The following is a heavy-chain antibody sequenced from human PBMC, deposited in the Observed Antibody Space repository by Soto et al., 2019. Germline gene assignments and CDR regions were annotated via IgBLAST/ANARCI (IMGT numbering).Heavy chain of an antibody. D-gene: IGHD6-6*01. CDR3: AKGSSVYYYYGMDV. V-gene: IGHV1-69*13. J-gene: IGHJ6*02. CDR1: GGTFSSYA. Sequence: SVKVSCKXSGGTFSSYAISWVRQAPGQGLEWMGGIIPIFGTANYAQKFQGRVTITADESTSTAYMELSGLRSGDTAVYYCAKGSSVYYYYGMDVWGQGTTVTSP. CDR2: IIPIFGTA.